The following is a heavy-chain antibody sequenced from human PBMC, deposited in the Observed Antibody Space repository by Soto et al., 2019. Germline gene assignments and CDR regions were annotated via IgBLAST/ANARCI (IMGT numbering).Heavy chain of an antibody. Sequence: EVQLLESGGGLVQPGGSLRLSCAASGFTFSSYAMSWVRQAPGKGLEWVSAISGSGGSTYYADSVKGRFTISRDNSKNTLSLQMNSLRAEDTAVYYCAKDKPARDCGGDCYFYFDYWGQGTLVTVSS. V-gene: IGHV3-23*01. CDR2: ISGSGGST. CDR1: GFTFSSYA. CDR3: AKDKPARDCGGDCYFYFDY. J-gene: IGHJ4*02. D-gene: IGHD2-21*02.